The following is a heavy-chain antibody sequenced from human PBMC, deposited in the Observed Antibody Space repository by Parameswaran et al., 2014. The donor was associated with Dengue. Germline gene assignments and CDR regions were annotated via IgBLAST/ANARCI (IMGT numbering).Heavy chain of an antibody. CDR2: ISSSGSTI. J-gene: IGHJ6*02. D-gene: IGHD1-1*01. CDR3: AREGGIGLGDYYYGMDV. V-gene: IGHV3-11*04. Sequence: RWIRQPPGKGLEWVSYISSSGSTIYYADSVKGRFTISRDNSKNTLYLQMNSLRAEDTAVYYCAREGGIGLGDYYYGMDVWGQGTTVTVSS.